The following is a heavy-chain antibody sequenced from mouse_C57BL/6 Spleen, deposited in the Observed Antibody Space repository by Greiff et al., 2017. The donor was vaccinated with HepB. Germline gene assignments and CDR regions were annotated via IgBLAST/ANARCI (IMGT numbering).Heavy chain of an antibody. J-gene: IGHJ4*01. CDR2: IHPNSGST. CDR1: GYTFTSYW. CDR3: ARYDPLYYAMDY. Sequence: QVQLQQPGAELVKPGASVKLSCKASGYTFTSYWMHWVKQRPGQGLEWIGMIHPNSGSTNYNEKFKSKATLTVDKSSSTAYMQLSSLTSEDSAVYYCARYDPLYYAMDYWGQGTSVTVSS. D-gene: IGHD2-3*01. V-gene: IGHV1-64*01.